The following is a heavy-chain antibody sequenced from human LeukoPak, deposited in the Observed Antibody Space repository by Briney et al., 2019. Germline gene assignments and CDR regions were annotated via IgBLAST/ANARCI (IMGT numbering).Heavy chain of an antibody. J-gene: IGHJ3*01. D-gene: IGHD1-26*01. CDR1: GFTFSNTW. CDR3: TTGPKYTGGPGGTFDF. Sequence: PGGSLRLSCAASGFTFSNTWMSWVRQAPGKGLEWVGRIKSKMDGGTADYAAPVKGRFIISRDDSESTLNLQMNSLYPEDTAVYHCTTGPKYTGGPGGTFDFWGQGTTVTVSS. CDR2: IKSKMDGGTA. V-gene: IGHV3-15*01.